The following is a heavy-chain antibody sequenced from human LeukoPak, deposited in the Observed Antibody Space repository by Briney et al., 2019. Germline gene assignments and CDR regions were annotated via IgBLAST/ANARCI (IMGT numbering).Heavy chain of an antibody. CDR3: ARDQIAARTIV. CDR1: GGTFTSYA. J-gene: IGHJ4*02. V-gene: IGHV1-69*05. CDR2: IIPIFGTA. D-gene: IGHD6-6*01. Sequence: ASVKVSCKASGGTFTSYAISWVRQAPGQGLERRGRIIPIFGTANYAQKFQGRGTITTDESTSTAYMELSSLRSEDTAVYYCARDQIAARTIVWGQGTLVTVSS.